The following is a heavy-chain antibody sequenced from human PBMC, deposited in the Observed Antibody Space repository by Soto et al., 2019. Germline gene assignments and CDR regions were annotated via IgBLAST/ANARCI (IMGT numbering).Heavy chain of an antibody. Sequence: QVQLQESGPGLVKPSQTLSLTCTVSGGSISSGGYYWSWIRQHPGKGLEWIGYIYYSGSTYYNPSLKSRVSISVDTSKNQFSLKLSSVTAADTAVYYCARVTVTNTKVTFDYWGQGTLVTVSS. CDR1: GGSISSGGYY. V-gene: IGHV4-31*03. CDR2: IYYSGST. D-gene: IGHD4-17*01. J-gene: IGHJ4*02. CDR3: ARVTVTNTKVTFDY.